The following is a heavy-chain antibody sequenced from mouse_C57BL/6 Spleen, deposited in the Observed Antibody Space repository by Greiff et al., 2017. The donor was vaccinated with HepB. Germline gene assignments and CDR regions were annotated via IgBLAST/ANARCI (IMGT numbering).Heavy chain of an antibody. CDR1: GYAFSSYW. D-gene: IGHD2-3*01. V-gene: IGHV1-80*01. Sequence: VQLQQSGAELVKPGASVKISCKASGYAFSSYWMNWVKQRPGKGLEWIGQIYPGDGDTNYNGKFKGKATLTADKSSSTAYMQLSSLTSEDSAVYFCARWIYDGYYWFAYWGQGTLVTVSA. CDR3: ARWIYDGYYWFAY. J-gene: IGHJ3*01. CDR2: IYPGDGDT.